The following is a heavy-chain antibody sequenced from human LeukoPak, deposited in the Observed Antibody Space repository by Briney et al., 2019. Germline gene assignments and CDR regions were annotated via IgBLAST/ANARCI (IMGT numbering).Heavy chain of an antibody. CDR3: TTATKSGTYSRGY. CDR1: GFTFSNDW. J-gene: IGHJ4*02. D-gene: IGHD1-26*01. CDR2: IKSKTDGGTT. Sequence: GSLRLSCAASGFTFSNDWINWVRQAPGKGLEWVGRIKSKTDGGTTDYAAPVKGRFTISRDDSKNTLYLQMNSLKTEDTAVYYCTTATKSGTYSRGYWGQGTLVTVSS. V-gene: IGHV3-15*01.